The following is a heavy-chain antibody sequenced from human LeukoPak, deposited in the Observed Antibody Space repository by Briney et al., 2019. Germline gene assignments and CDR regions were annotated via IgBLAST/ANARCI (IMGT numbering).Heavy chain of an antibody. J-gene: IGHJ4*02. D-gene: IGHD2-15*01. CDR1: GGCFSGYY. CDR3: ARVSDTVVVVAANDY. V-gene: IGHV4-34*01. Sequence: SETLSLTCAVYGGCFSGYYWSWIRQPPGKGLEWIGEINHSGSTNYNPSLKSRVTISVDTSKNQFSLKLSFVTAADTAVYYCARVSDTVVVVAANDYWGQGTLVTVSS. CDR2: INHSGST.